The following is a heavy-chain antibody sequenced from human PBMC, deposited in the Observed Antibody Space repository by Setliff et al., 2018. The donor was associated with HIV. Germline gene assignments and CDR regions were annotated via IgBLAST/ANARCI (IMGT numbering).Heavy chain of an antibody. J-gene: IGHJ4*01. Sequence: SETLSLTCAVYGGFISNYYWSWIRQPPGKGTEWIGEINHRGKTDYNPSLKSRVTISVDTSKNQFSLKLSSVTAADTAVYYCARVQYHYVNNGDSYYFTHWGHGTLVTVSS. CDR3: ARVQYHYVNNGDSYYFTH. V-gene: IGHV4-34*01. CDR1: GGFISNYY. CDR2: INHRGKT. D-gene: IGHD3-10*02.